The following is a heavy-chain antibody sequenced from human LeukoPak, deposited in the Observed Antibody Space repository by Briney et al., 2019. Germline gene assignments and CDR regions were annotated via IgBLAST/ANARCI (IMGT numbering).Heavy chain of an antibody. CDR3: ARDGGSAWVGEQLVYGMDV. CDR1: GFTFSSYA. J-gene: IGHJ6*02. V-gene: IGHV3-30-3*01. D-gene: IGHD6-6*01. Sequence: GGSLRLSCAASGFTFSSYAMHWVRQAPGKGLEWVAVISYDGSNKYYADSVKGRFTIYRDNSKNALYLQMNSLRAEDTAVYYCARDGGSAWVGEQLVYGMDVWGQGTTVTVSS. CDR2: ISYDGSNK.